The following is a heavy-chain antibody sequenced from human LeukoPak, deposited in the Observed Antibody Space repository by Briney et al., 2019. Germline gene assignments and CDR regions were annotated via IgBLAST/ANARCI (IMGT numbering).Heavy chain of an antibody. V-gene: IGHV4-59*12. CDR1: GGSISSYY. J-gene: IGHJ3*02. CDR3: ARATVTSDAFDI. CDR2: IYYSGST. D-gene: IGHD4-17*01. Sequence: SETLSLTCTVSGGSISSYYWSWIRQPPGKGLEWIGYIYYSGSTNYNPSLKSRVTISVDRSKNQFSLKLSPVTAADTAVYYCARATVTSDAFDIWGQGTMVTVSS.